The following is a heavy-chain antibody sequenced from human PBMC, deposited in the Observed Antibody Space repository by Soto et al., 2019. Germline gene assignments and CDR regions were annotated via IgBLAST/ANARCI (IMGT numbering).Heavy chain of an antibody. CDR1: GGTFSSYA. CDR2: IIPIFGTA. V-gene: IGHV1-69*13. Sequence: ASVKVSCKASGGTFSSYAISWVRQAPGQGLEWMGGIIPIFGTANYAQKFQGRVTITADESTSTAYMELSSLRSEDTAVYYCASTAFSGWLFDYWGQGTLVTVSS. D-gene: IGHD6-19*01. J-gene: IGHJ4*02. CDR3: ASTAFSGWLFDY.